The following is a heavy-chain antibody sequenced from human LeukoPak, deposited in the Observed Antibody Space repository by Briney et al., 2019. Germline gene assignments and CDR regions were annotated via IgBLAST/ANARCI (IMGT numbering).Heavy chain of an antibody. CDR1: GCSFSIYW. Sequence: GGSLRLSCAASGCSFSIYWMSWVRHAPGKGLEWVANIKQDGSEKYYVDSVKGRFTISRDNAKNSLYLQMNSLRAEDTAVYYCARERYSSSWYYYYYYMDVWGKGTTVTGSS. V-gene: IGHV3-7*01. D-gene: IGHD6-13*01. J-gene: IGHJ6*03. CDR2: IKQDGSEK. CDR3: ARERYSSSWYYYYYYMDV.